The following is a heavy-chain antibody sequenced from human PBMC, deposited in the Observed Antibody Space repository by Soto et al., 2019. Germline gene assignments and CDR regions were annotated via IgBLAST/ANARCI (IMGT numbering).Heavy chain of an antibody. CDR1: GFTFSSYW. V-gene: IGHV3-7*03. J-gene: IGHJ5*02. CDR3: ARERSIAARPDWFDP. Sequence: EVQLVESGGGLVQPGGSLRLSCAASGFTFSSYWMSWVRQAPGKGLEWVANIKQDGSEKYYVDSVKGRFTISRDNAKNSLYLQMNSLRAEDTAVYYCARERSIAARPDWFDPWGQGTLVTVSS. CDR2: IKQDGSEK. D-gene: IGHD6-6*01.